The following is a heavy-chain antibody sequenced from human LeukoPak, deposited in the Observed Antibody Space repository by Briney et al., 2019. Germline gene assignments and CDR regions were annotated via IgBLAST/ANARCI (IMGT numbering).Heavy chain of an antibody. J-gene: IGHJ4*02. CDR2: ISGSGGTT. Sequence: GGSLRLSCAASGFTFSSYAMSWVRQAPGKGLQWVSSISGSGGTTSYADSVKGRFTISRDNPKNTLYLQMNSLRAEDTAVYYCAKEENWRLPYYFDYWGQGTLVTVSS. CDR3: AKEENWRLPYYFDY. D-gene: IGHD6-25*01. CDR1: GFTFSSYA. V-gene: IGHV3-23*01.